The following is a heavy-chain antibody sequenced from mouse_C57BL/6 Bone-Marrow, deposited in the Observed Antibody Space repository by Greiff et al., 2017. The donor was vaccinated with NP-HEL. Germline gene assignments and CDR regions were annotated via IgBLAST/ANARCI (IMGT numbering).Heavy chain of an antibody. Sequence: EVQVVESGGDLVKPGGSLKLSCAASGFTFSSYGMSWVRQTPDKRLEWVATISSGGSYTYYPDSVKGRFTISRDNAKNNLYLQMSSLKSEDTAMYYCARPYGSSYYFDYWGQGTTLTVSS. V-gene: IGHV5-6*01. J-gene: IGHJ2*01. CDR1: GFTFSSYG. D-gene: IGHD1-1*01. CDR2: ISSGGSYT. CDR3: ARPYGSSYYFDY.